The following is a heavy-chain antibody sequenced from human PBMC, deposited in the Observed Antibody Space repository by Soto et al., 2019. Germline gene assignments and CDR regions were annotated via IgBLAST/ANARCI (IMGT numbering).Heavy chain of an antibody. CDR3: ARGRRGPGIIAVAGVSFDY. Sequence: QVQLGQSGAEVKKPGSSVKVSCKASGGTFSSYAISWVRQAPGQGLEWMAGIIPIFGTANYAHKFQGRVTITAEESTSTAYMALSSLRSEDTAVYYCARGRRGPGIIAVAGVSFDYWGQGTLVNVSS. CDR2: IIPIFGTA. D-gene: IGHD6-19*01. J-gene: IGHJ4*02. CDR1: GGTFSSYA. V-gene: IGHV1-69*01.